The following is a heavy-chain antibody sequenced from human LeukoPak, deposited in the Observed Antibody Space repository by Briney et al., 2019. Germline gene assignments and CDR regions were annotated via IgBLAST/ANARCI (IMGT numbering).Heavy chain of an antibody. J-gene: IGHJ4*02. CDR2: ISSSSSTI. Sequence: PGGSLRLSCAASGFTFSSYSMNWVRQAPGKGLEWVSYISSSSSTIYYADSVKGRFTISRDNAKNSLYLQMNSLRAEDTAVYYCAISAVAGTWYFDYWGQGTLVTVSS. V-gene: IGHV3-48*01. D-gene: IGHD6-19*01. CDR3: AISAVAGTWYFDY. CDR1: GFTFSSYS.